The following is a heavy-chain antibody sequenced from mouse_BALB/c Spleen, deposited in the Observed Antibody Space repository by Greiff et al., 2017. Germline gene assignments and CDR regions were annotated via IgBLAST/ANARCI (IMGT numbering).Heavy chain of an antibody. V-gene: IGHV5-12-2*01. CDR1: GFTFSSYT. CDR3: ARHLYQLGAMDY. D-gene: IGHD2-1*01. CDR2: ISIGGGST. Sequence: EVMLVESGGGLVQPGGSLKLSCAASGFTFSSYTMSWVRQTPEKRLEWVAYISIGGGSTYYPDTVKGRFTISRDNAKNTLYLQMSSLKSEDTAMYYCARHLYQLGAMDYWGQGTSVTVSS. J-gene: IGHJ4*01.